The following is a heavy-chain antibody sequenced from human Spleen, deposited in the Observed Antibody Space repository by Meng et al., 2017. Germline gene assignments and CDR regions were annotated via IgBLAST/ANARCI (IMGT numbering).Heavy chain of an antibody. CDR3: ARDEDISAAGKLFSDY. CDR1: GYTFPDYW. Sequence: GQPGAEVNNPWASVTVSCKASGYTFPDYWLHWVRRAPGQGLEWMGRINPKSGDTHYAQRFQGRVTMTGDTSISTAYMELSGLRSDDTAMYYCARDEDISAAGKLFSDYWGQGTLVTVSS. D-gene: IGHD6-13*01. J-gene: IGHJ4*02. V-gene: IGHV1-2*06. CDR2: INPKSGDT.